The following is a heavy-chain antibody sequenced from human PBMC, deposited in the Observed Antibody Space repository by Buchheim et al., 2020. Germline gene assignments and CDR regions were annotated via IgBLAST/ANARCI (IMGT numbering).Heavy chain of an antibody. J-gene: IGHJ5*02. Sequence: QVQLQESGPGLVKPSETLPLTCTVSGGSVSSGSYYWSWIRQPPGKGLEWIGYIYYSGSTNYNPSLKSRVTMSVDTSKNQFSLKLSSVTAADTAVYYCVRDLDGGNFWFDPWGQGTL. D-gene: IGHD2-21*01. CDR2: IYYSGST. V-gene: IGHV4-61*01. CDR3: VRDLDGGNFWFDP. CDR1: GGSVSSGSYY.